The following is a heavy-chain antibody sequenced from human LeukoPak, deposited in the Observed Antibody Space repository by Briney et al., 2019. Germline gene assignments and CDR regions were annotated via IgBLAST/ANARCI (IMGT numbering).Heavy chain of an antibody. Sequence: GGSLRHSCAASGFTFSSYWMSWVRQAPGKGLEWVANIKQDGSEKYYVDSVKGRFTISRDNAKNSLYLQMNSLRAEDTAVYYCARQWYDYVWGSYRQPPRYFDYWGQGTLVTVSS. V-gene: IGHV3-7*03. CDR1: GFTFSSYW. D-gene: IGHD3-16*02. CDR2: IKQDGSEK. J-gene: IGHJ4*02. CDR3: ARQWYDYVWGSYRQPPRYFDY.